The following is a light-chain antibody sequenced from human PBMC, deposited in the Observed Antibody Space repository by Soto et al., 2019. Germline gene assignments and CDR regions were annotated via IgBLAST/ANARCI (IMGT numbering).Light chain of an antibody. CDR2: AAS. CDR1: QSINTW. CDR3: QQYNSYPWT. V-gene: IGKV1-5*03. Sequence: DIQMTQSPSALSASIGDRITITCRASQSINTWLAWYQQKPGKAPKLLIYAASTLESGVPSRFSGSGSGTEFTLAITSLQPDDFATYYCQQYNSYPWTFGQGTKVDIK. J-gene: IGKJ1*01.